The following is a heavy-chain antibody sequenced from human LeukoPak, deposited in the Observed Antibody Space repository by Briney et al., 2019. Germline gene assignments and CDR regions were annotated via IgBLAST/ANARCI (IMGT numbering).Heavy chain of an antibody. J-gene: IGHJ3*02. CDR1: GYSFTSYW. D-gene: IGHD5-18*01. V-gene: IGHV5-51*01. Sequence: SGASLKISCKGSGYSFTSYWIGWVRQLPGKGLEWMAIIYPGDSDTRYSPSFQGQVTISADKSISTAYLQWSSLKASDTAMYYCARIPRRGYSHAFDIWGQGTMVTVSS. CDR3: ARIPRRGYSHAFDI. CDR2: IYPGDSDT.